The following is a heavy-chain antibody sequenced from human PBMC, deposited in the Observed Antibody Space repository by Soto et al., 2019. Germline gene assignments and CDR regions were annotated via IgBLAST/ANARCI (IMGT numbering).Heavy chain of an antibody. V-gene: IGHV1-2*02. CDR2: INPNSGGT. Sequence: ASVKVSCKASGYTFTDYYMHCVRQAPLQGLEWMGWINPNSGGTNYAQKFQGRVTMTRDTSISTAYMELNRLRSGDTAVYYCARDQSPSSGWPGMDVWGQGTTVTVSS. J-gene: IGHJ6*02. CDR3: ARDQSPSSGWPGMDV. CDR1: GYTFTDYY. D-gene: IGHD6-19*01.